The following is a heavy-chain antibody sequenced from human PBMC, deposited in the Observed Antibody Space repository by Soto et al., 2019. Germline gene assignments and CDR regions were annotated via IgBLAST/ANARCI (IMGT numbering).Heavy chain of an antibody. Sequence: PGGSLRLSCAASGFTFSSYAMSWVRQAPGKGLEWVSFIYTGSSAKYADSVKGRFTISRDNSKSTLYLQINNLRAEDTAVYYCARIMSGDYSDYFDYWGPGTLVTVSS. V-gene: IGHV3-66*01. J-gene: IGHJ4*02. CDR3: ARIMSGDYSDYFDY. CDR1: GFTFSSYA. D-gene: IGHD3-16*01. CDR2: IYTGSSA.